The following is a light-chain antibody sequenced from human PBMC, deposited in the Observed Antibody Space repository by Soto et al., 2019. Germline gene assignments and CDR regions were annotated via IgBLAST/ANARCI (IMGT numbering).Light chain of an antibody. J-gene: IGKJ1*01. CDR1: QSVSSN. CDR3: QQYNSWRS. V-gene: IGKV3-15*01. CDR2: GAS. Sequence: EIVLTQSPATLSVSPGEGATLSCRASQSVSSNLAWYQQKRGQAPRLLIYGASTRATGIPARFSGSGSGTDFTLTISSLQSEDLAGYDCQQYNSWRSFGQGTKVESK.